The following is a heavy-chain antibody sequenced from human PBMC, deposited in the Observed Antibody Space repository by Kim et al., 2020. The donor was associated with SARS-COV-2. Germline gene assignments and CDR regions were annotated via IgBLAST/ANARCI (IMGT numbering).Heavy chain of an antibody. V-gene: IGHV3-23*01. CDR1: GFTFSSYA. CDR3: AKGWGYSSSSPHDY. Sequence: GGSLRLSCAASGFTFSSYAMSWVRQAPGKGLEWVSSITGSGGSTYYADSVEGRFSISRDNSKSTLYLQMNSLRAEDTAVFYCAKGWGYSSSSPHDYWGQGTLVTVSS. J-gene: IGHJ4*02. CDR2: ITGSGGST. D-gene: IGHD6-6*01.